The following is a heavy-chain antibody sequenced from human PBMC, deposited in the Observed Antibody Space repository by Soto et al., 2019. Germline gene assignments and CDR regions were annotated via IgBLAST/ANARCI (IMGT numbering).Heavy chain of an antibody. CDR2: IGDSGSTT. CDR3: AKHFVNGEIDY. CDR1: GFTFSTYA. J-gene: IGHJ4*02. V-gene: IGHV3-23*01. D-gene: IGHD4-17*01. Sequence: EVQLLESGGGLVQPGGSLRLTCAASGFTFSTYAMSWVRQAPGKGLEWVSIIGDSGSTTVYADSVKGRFTISRDNSKNTLYLQMHSLTAEDTAVDYCAKHFVNGEIDYWGQGTLVTVSS.